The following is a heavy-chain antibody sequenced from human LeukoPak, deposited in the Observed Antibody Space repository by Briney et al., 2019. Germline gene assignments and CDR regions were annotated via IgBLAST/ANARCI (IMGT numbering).Heavy chain of an antibody. Sequence: ASVKVSCKSSSYTLTNYGISWVRQAPGQGLEWMGWISAYNGNTNYAQNLQGRVTMTTDTSTNTAYMELRSLRSDDTAVYYCARDQDPGAFDIWGQGTMVTVSS. J-gene: IGHJ3*02. CDR1: SYTLTNYG. V-gene: IGHV1-18*01. CDR3: ARDQDPGAFDI. CDR2: ISAYNGNT.